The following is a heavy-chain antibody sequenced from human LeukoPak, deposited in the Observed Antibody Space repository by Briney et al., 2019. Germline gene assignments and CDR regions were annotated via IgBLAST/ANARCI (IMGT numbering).Heavy chain of an antibody. V-gene: IGHV3-23*01. CDR1: RFTFSNSA. J-gene: IGHJ4*02. Sequence: GGSLRLSCAASRFTFSNSAMIWVRQAPGTGLEWISSISGSGGSAYYADSVKGRFTVSRDNSKNTLYLQMNSLRAEDTAVYYCAGEVRGVPYFLDYGGQGTLVTVS. D-gene: IGHD3-10*01. CDR3: AGEVRGVPYFLDY. CDR2: ISGSGGSA.